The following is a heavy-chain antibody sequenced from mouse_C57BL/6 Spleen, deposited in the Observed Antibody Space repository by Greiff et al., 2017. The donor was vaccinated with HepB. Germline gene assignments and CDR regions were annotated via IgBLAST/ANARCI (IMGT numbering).Heavy chain of an antibody. CDR2: IDPSDSET. V-gene: IGHV1-52*01. CDR1: GYTFTSYW. D-gene: IGHD2-5*01. Sequence: QVQLQQPGAELVRPGSSVKLSCKASGYTFTSYWMHWVKPRPIQGLEWIGNIDPSDSETHYNQKFKDKATLTVDKSSSTAYMQLSSLTSEDSAVYYCAKADYYSNYLYYFDYWGQGTTLTVSS. J-gene: IGHJ2*01. CDR3: AKADYYSNYLYYFDY.